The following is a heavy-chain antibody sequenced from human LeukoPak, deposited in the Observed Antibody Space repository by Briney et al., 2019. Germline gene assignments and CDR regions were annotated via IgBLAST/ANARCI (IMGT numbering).Heavy chain of an antibody. CDR2: ISSSSSYI. CDR1: GFTFSSYS. J-gene: IGHJ6*02. CDR3: AHLAAAGPYYNYGMDV. V-gene: IGHV3-21*01. D-gene: IGHD6-13*01. Sequence: GGSLRLSCAASGFTFSSYSMNWVRQAPGKGLEWVSSISSSSSYIYYADSLKGRFTISRDNAKNSLYLQMNSLRAEDTAVYYCAHLAAAGPYYNYGMDVWGRGTTVTVSS.